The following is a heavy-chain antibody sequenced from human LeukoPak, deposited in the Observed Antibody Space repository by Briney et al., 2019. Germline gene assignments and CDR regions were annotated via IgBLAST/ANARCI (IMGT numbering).Heavy chain of an antibody. Sequence: SETLSLTRTVSGYSISSGYYWGWIRQPPGKGPEWIGSIHHSGNTYYNPSLESRVTISVDTSKNQFSLKLNSVTAADTAVYYCARDSGGYSFDYWGQGTLVTVSS. J-gene: IGHJ4*02. D-gene: IGHD1-26*01. CDR3: ARDSGGYSFDY. CDR2: IHHSGNT. V-gene: IGHV4-38-2*02. CDR1: GYSISSGYY.